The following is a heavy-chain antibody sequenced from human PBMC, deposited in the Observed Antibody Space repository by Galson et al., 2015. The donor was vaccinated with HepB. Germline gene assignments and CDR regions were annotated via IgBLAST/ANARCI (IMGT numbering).Heavy chain of an antibody. CDR2: IKQDGSEK. J-gene: IGHJ4*02. V-gene: IGHV3-7*03. CDR3: ARETGNFLLWFGGGQGCFDS. D-gene: IGHD3-10*01. CDR1: GFTFNSYW. Sequence: SLRLSCAASGFTFNSYWMSWVRQAPGKGLEWVANIKQDGSEKSYVDSVKGRFTISRDNAKNSLFLQMNSLRAEDTAVYFCARETGNFLLWFGGGQGCFDSWGQGTLVSVSS.